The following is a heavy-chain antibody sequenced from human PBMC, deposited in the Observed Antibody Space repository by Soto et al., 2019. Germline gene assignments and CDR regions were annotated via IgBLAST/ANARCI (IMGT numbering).Heavy chain of an antibody. D-gene: IGHD3-22*01. J-gene: IGHJ4*02. CDR3: ARMVWDYYDSSGYFVDY. CDR2: ISAYNGNT. CDR1: GYTFTSHG. V-gene: IGHV1-18*01. Sequence: ASVKVSCKASGYTFTSHGISWVRQAPGQGLEWMGWISAYNGNTNYAQKLQGRVTMTTDTSTSTAYMELRSLRSDDTAVYYCARMVWDYYDSSGYFVDYWGQGTLVTVSS.